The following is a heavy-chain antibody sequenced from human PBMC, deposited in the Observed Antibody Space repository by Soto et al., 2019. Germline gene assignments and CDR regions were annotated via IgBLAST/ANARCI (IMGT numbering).Heavy chain of an antibody. Sequence: GGSLRLSCAASGFTFSSYAMSWVRQAPGKGLEWVGRIKGKTDGGTTDYAAPVKGRFTISRDDSKNTLYLQMNSLKTEDTAVYYCTTDTYYYDSSGFDYWGQGTLVTVSS. D-gene: IGHD3-22*01. CDR1: GFTFSSYA. V-gene: IGHV3-15*01. J-gene: IGHJ4*02. CDR2: IKGKTDGGTT. CDR3: TTDTYYYDSSGFDY.